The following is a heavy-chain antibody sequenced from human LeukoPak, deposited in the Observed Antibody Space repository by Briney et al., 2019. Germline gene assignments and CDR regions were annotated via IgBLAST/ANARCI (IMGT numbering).Heavy chain of an antibody. CDR3: AKDLAQGGPSS. CDR2: ISYDGTIE. D-gene: IGHD3-16*01. CDR1: RFPLSSYG. V-gene: IGHV3-30*18. J-gene: IGHJ4*02. Sequence: GGSLRLSCAASRFPLSSYGIHWVRQAPGKGLEWVALISYDGTIEYYADSVRGRFTISRDNSKSTLYLNRTILSAEDTAVYCCAKDLAQGGPSSWGQGTLVTVSS.